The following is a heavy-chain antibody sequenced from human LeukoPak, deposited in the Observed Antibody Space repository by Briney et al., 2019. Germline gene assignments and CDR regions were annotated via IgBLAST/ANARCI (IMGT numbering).Heavy chain of an antibody. D-gene: IGHD3-22*01. CDR1: GGSISSSSYY. V-gene: IGHV4-39*01. J-gene: IGHJ2*01. CDR3: ARGYDGSGYYYRNWYFDL. CDR2: IYYSGST. Sequence: SETLSLTCTVSGGSISSSSYYWGWIRQPPGKGLEWIGSIYYSGSTYYNPSLKSRVTISVDTAKNQFSLTLSSVTAADTAVYYCARGYDGSGYYYRNWYFDLWGRGTLVTVSS.